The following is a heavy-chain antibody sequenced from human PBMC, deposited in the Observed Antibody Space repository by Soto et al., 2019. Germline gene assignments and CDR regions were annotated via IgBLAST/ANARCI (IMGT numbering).Heavy chain of an antibody. J-gene: IGHJ6*02. D-gene: IGHD5-18*01. V-gene: IGHV1-69*13. CDR1: GGTFSSYA. CDR3: ARELRSHSHGGDYYYYNGRDG. Sequence: GASVKVSCKASGGTFSSYAISWVRQDPGQGLEWMGGIIPIFGTANYAQKFQGRVTITADESTSTAYMELSSLRSGVTAVYDCARELRSHSHGGDYYYYNGRDGMRHRTTVTVSS. CDR2: IIPIFGTA.